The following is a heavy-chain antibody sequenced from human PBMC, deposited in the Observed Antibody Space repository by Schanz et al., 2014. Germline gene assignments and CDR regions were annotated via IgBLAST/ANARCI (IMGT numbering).Heavy chain of an antibody. Sequence: QVQLVQSGAEVKKPGSSVKVSCKASRSTFSSYTISWVRPARGQGLEWVGRFIPILGIANYAQNFQGRVTMTADKSTSTAYMELTSLRSEDTTVYYCARDQSPYANSSDVRYFDYWGQGSLVTVSS. CDR1: RSTFSSYT. CDR3: ARDQSPYANSSDVRYFDY. V-gene: IGHV1-69*08. CDR2: FIPILGIA. D-gene: IGHD6-6*01. J-gene: IGHJ4*02.